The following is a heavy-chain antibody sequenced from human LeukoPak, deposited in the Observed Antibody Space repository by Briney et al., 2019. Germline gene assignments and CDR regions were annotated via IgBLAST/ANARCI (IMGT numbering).Heavy chain of an antibody. CDR2: FSGSGGST. CDR3: AKSGYNRFDY. Sequence: GGSLRLSCAASGFTFSSYWMSWVRQAPGKGLEWISAFSGSGGSTYYADSVKGRFTISRDNSKNTLYLQMDSLRAEDTAIYYCAKSGYNRFDYWGQGTLVTVSS. V-gene: IGHV3-23*01. D-gene: IGHD5-24*01. J-gene: IGHJ4*02. CDR1: GFTFSSYW.